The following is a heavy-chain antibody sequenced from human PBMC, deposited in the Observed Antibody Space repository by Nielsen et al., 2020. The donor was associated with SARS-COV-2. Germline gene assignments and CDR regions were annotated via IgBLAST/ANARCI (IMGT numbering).Heavy chain of an antibody. CDR1: GFTFSNYA. J-gene: IGHJ4*02. CDR3: ARGADYYGSGSYFWTVPFDY. Sequence: GESLKISCAASGFTFSNYAMTWVRQAPGKGLEYVSAISSNGGSTYYANSVKGRFTISRDNSKNTLYLQMGSLRAEDMAVYYCARGADYYGSGSYFWTVPFDYWGQGTLVAVSS. CDR2: ISSNGGST. D-gene: IGHD3-10*01. V-gene: IGHV3-64*01.